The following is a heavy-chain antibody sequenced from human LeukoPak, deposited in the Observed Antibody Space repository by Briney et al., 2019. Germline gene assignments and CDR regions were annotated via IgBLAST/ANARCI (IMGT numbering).Heavy chain of an antibody. D-gene: IGHD5-18*01. CDR2: ISASGDTT. CDR1: GFSFSSNG. V-gene: IGHV3-23*01. J-gene: IGHJ4*02. CDR3: AKESLRGHSYGFDN. Sequence: PGGSLRLSCAASGFSFSSNGMHWVRQAPDKGLEWVAAISASGDTTYYADSVRGRFTISRDNSKNTLYLQMNSLRAGDTALYYCAKESLRGHSYGFDNWGQGTLSPSPQ.